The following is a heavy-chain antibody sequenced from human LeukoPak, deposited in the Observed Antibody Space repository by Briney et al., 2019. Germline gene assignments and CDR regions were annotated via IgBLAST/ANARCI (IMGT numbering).Heavy chain of an antibody. CDR2: IDPDDGET. CDR3: AAVSGSYTLLDC. Sequence: ASVKVSCKVSGYTLTELSMHWVRQASGKGLEWMGGIDPDDGETIYAPRFQGRVTTTEDTSTDTAYLELSGLRSDDTAVYYCAAVSGSYTLLDCWGQGTPVTVSS. CDR1: GYTLTELS. D-gene: IGHD1-26*01. J-gene: IGHJ4*02. V-gene: IGHV1-24*01.